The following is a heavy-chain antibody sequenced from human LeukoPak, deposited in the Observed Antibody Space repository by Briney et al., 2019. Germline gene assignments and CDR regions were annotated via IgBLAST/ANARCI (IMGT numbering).Heavy chain of an antibody. CDR1: GFTVSSNY. Sequence: GGSLRLSCAASGFTVSSNYMSWVRQAPGKGLEWVSVIYSGGSTYYADSVKGRFTISRDNSKNTLYLQMNSLRAEDTAVYYCARVRDSSGWCELDYWGQGTLVTVSS. V-gene: IGHV3-66*01. D-gene: IGHD6-19*01. CDR2: IYSGGST. CDR3: ARVRDSSGWCELDY. J-gene: IGHJ4*02.